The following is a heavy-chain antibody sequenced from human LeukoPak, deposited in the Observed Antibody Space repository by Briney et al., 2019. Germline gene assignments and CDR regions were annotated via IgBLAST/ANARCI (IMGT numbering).Heavy chain of an antibody. CDR2: IIPIFGTA. D-gene: IGHD2-2*01. V-gene: IGHV1-69*13. J-gene: IGHJ6*02. CDR1: GGTFSSYA. Sequence: ASVKVSCKASGGTFSSYAISWVRQAPGQGLEWKGGIIPIFGTANYAQKFQGRVTITADESTSTAYMELSSLRSEDTAVYYCARGYCSSTSCAYYYGMDVWGQGTTVTVSS. CDR3: ARGYCSSTSCAYYYGMDV.